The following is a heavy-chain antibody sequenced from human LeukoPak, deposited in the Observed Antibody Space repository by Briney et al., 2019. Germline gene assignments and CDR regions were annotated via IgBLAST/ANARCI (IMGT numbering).Heavy chain of an antibody. CDR1: GFSPSTSGAG. CDR3: AHADFGDLIEYYFDL. D-gene: IGHD4-17*01. V-gene: IGHV2-5*02. CDR2: IYWADNK. J-gene: IGHJ4*02. Sequence: GPTLCHPTPPLTVTCTFSGFSPSTSGAGVGWISQPPENALGWLPVIYWADNKSYSPSLESRLTITKDTSKDQVVLTMTNMDRVDTATYYCAHADFGDLIEYYFDLWGKGNLDSVS.